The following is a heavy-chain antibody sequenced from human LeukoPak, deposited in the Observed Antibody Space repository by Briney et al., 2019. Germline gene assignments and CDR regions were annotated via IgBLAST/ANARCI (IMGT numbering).Heavy chain of an antibody. Sequence: GGSLRLSCAASGFTFSSYVMSWVRQAPGKGLEWVSSVSGSGSSTYYADSVKGRFTISRDNSKNTLYLQMKSLRAEDTAVYYCAKGPYYDSSGYSLTFDYWGQGILVTVSS. CDR1: GFTFSSYV. J-gene: IGHJ4*02. CDR2: VSGSGSST. CDR3: AKGPYYDSSGYSLTFDY. D-gene: IGHD3-22*01. V-gene: IGHV3-23*01.